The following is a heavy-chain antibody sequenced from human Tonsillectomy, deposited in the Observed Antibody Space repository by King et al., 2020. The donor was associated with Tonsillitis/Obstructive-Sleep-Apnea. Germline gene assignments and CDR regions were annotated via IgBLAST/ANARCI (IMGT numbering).Heavy chain of an antibody. CDR2: IRSKAYGGTT. Sequence: VQLVESGGGLVQPGRSLRLSCTASGFTLGDYAMSWFRQAPGKGLEGVGFIRSKAYGGTTEYAASVKGRLTISRDDSKSIAYLQMNSLKTEDTAVYYCTRGATYYYDSSGYSFDYWGQGTLVTVSS. D-gene: IGHD3-22*01. CDR3: TRGATYYYDSSGYSFDY. J-gene: IGHJ4*02. CDR1: GFTLGDYA. V-gene: IGHV3-49*03.